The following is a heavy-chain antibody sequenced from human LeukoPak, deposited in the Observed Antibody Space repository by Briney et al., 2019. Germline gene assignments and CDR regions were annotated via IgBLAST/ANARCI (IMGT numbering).Heavy chain of an antibody. CDR1: GGTFSNYG. Sequence: SVKVSCKASGGTFSNYGIGWVRQAPGQGLEWMGGIIPIFGTANYAQSLQGRVTITADESTTTAYMELSSLRSDDTAVYYCARFDPGVHPGDYWGQGTLVTVSS. V-gene: IGHV1-69*13. CDR2: IIPIFGTA. CDR3: ARFDPGVHPGDY. D-gene: IGHD3-10*01. J-gene: IGHJ4*02.